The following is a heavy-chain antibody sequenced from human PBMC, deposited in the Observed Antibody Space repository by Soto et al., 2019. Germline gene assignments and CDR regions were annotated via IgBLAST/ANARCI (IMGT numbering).Heavy chain of an antibody. D-gene: IGHD3-22*01. V-gene: IGHV3-53*01. Sequence: GWSLRLSCAVSGITVSSYYMSWVRQAAGKGLEWVSVIYAGTITYYADSVKGRFTIYRDSSKNTLNLEMNSLRVEDTAVYYCARIPYDNSGTIFDYWGQGPLVTVSS. CDR2: IYAGTIT. CDR3: ARIPYDNSGTIFDY. J-gene: IGHJ4*02. CDR1: GITVSSYY.